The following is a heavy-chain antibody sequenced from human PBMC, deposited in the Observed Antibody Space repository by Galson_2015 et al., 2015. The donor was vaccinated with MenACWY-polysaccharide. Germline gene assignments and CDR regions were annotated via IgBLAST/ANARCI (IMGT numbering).Heavy chain of an antibody. CDR3: ARLDSSGSFYFDY. J-gene: IGHJ4*02. D-gene: IGHD3-22*01. CDR2: IFHSGST. Sequence: SETLSLTCAVSGGSIISSNWWSWVRQPPGKGLEWIGEIFHSGSTKYIASLKSRASISVDKSKNQFSLELTSVTAADTAVYYCARLDSSGSFYFDYWGQGTQVTVSS. V-gene: IGHV4-4*02. CDR1: GGSIISSNW.